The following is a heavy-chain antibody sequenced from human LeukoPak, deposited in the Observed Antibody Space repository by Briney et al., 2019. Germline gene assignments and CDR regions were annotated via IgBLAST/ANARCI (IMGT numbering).Heavy chain of an antibody. CDR2: TSSSSSYI. J-gene: IGHJ6*02. CDR3: ARDILTGTYYYYGMDV. V-gene: IGHV3-21*01. Sequence: GRSLRLSCAASGFTFISDSMNWVRQAPGKGLEWVSSTSSSSSYIYYADSVKGRFTISRDNAKNSLYLQMNSLRAEDTAVYYCARDILTGTYYYYGMDVWGQGTTVTVSS. CDR1: GFTFISDS. D-gene: IGHD3-9*01.